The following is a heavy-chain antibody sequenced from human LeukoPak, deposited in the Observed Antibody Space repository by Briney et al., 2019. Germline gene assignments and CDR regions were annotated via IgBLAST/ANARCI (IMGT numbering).Heavy chain of an antibody. CDR3: AGGISITMVRGVIDY. V-gene: IGHV1-46*01. CDR2: MNPSGGST. CDR1: GYTFTSYY. J-gene: IGHJ4*02. Sequence: ASVKVSCKAFGYTFTSYYMHWVRQAPGQGLEWMGIMNPSGGSTSYAQKFQDRVSMTRDTSTSTVYMELSSLRSEDTAVYYCAGGISITMVRGVIDYWGQGTLVTVS. D-gene: IGHD3-10*01.